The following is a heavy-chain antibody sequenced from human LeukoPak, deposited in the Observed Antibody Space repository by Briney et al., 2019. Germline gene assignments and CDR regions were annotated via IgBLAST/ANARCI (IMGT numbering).Heavy chain of an antibody. CDR1: GFTLSSHD. CDR2: IASGSQT. V-gene: IGHV3-13*01. J-gene: IGHJ4*02. D-gene: IGHD5-18*01. Sequence: GGSLRLSCAASGFTLSSHDMHWVRQATGKGLEWIAAIASGSQTFYAGSVKGRFTISREDAKNSLYLQMNSLRAGDTAVYYCVREARGYHYTYFDYWGQGTLVTVSS. CDR3: VREARGYHYTYFDY.